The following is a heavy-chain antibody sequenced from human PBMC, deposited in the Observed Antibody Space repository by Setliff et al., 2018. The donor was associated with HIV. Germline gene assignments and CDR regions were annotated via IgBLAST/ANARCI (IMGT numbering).Heavy chain of an antibody. V-gene: IGHV5-10-1*01. J-gene: IGHJ5*01. CDR2: IDPADSYT. CDR3: ARHFGYNPGWFDS. CDR1: GFSFTSYW. Sequence: GESLKISCKGSGFSFTSYWISWVRQMPGKGLEWMGRIDPADSYTHYSPSFQGHITISIDKSISSASLHWSSLRTSDTAIYYCARHFGYNPGWFDSWGQGTLVTVTS. D-gene: IGHD3-10*01.